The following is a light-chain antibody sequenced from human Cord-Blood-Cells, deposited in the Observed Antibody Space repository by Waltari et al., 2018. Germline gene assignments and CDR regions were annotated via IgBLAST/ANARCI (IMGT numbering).Light chain of an antibody. J-gene: IGLJ1*01. CDR3: CSYAGSYTFYV. Sequence: QSALTQPRSVSGPPGQSVTIPCTGTSSDVGGYNYVSWYQQHPGKAPKLMIYDVSNRPSGVPDRFSGSKSGNTASLTISGLQAEDEADYYCCSYAGSYTFYVFGTGTKVTVL. CDR2: DVS. CDR1: SSDVGGYNY. V-gene: IGLV2-11*01.